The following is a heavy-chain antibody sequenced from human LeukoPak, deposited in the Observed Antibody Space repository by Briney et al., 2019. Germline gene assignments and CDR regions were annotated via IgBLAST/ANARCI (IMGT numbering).Heavy chain of an antibody. CDR1: GFSFSNYA. V-gene: IGHV3-23*01. CDR2: ISGSGAST. J-gene: IGHJ4*02. Sequence: PGESLRLSCAVSGFSFSNYAMSWVRQAPGKGLEWVSSISGSGASTYYADSVRGRFTISRDNSKNTLYLQMITLRAEDMAVYYCANHRETQRSYYELDYWGQGTLVTVTS. D-gene: IGHD1-26*01. CDR3: ANHRETQRSYYELDY.